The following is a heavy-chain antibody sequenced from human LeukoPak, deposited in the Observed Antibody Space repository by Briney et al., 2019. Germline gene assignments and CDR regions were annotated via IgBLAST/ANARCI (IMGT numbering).Heavy chain of an antibody. V-gene: IGHV4-39*01. CDR1: GASISSSSYY. D-gene: IGHD5-24*01. CDR3: ARLGGRDGYNFDY. J-gene: IGHJ4*02. CDR2: FYYSGST. Sequence: SETLSLTCSVSGASISSSSYYWGWDRQPPGRGLEWIGSFYYSGSTYYNPSLKSRVTISVDTSKTHFSLKVSSVTAADTAVYYCARLGGRDGYNFDYWGQGTLVTVSS.